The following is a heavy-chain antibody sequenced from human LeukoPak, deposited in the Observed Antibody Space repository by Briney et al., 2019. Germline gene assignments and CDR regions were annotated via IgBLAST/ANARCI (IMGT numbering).Heavy chain of an antibody. CDR1: GGSISNNY. V-gene: IGHV4-59*12. J-gene: IGHJ4*02. CDR3: AREVRFSMVRGEIDC. CDR2: VYSTGST. D-gene: IGHD3-10*01. Sequence: KPSGTLSLTCNVSGGSISNNYWTWIRQPPGKGLEWIGYVYSTGSTNYNPSLKSRVTISVDTSKNQFSLKLSSVTAADTAVYYCAREVRFSMVRGEIDCWGQGTLVTVSS.